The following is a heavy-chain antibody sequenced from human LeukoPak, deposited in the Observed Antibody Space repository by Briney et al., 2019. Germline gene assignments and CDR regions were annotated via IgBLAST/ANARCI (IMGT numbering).Heavy chain of an antibody. J-gene: IGHJ3*02. CDR3: AKDQTPFYRRFEAFDI. CDR1: GFTFNGND. D-gene: IGHD1-14*01. V-gene: IGHV3-23*01. Sequence: GGSLRLSCAASGFTFNGNDMSWVRQAPGKGLEGVAGICGGDSETYYADSVKGRLTISRDNTKSTLYLQMQSLRAEDTAVYYCAKDQTPFYRRFEAFDIWGQGTMVIVSS. CDR2: ICGGDSET.